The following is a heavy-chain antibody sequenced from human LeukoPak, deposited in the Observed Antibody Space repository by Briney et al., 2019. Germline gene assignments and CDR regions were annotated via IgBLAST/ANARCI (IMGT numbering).Heavy chain of an antibody. J-gene: IGHJ4*02. CDR1: GFTFSGSA. D-gene: IGHD5-24*01. Sequence: PGGSLRLSCAASGFTFSGSAMTWVRQAPGKGLEGVSSISDNGDSTYYADSVKGRFTISRDNSRDTLYVQMHRLRAEDAAVYYCAKSHSEAQRGYFDYWGQGTLVTVSS. V-gene: IGHV3-23*01. CDR3: AKSHSEAQRGYFDY. CDR2: ISDNGDST.